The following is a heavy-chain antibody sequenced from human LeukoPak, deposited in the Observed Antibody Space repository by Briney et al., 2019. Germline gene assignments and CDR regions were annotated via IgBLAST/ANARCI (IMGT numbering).Heavy chain of an antibody. CDR1: GFIFSYYD. V-gene: IGHV3-23*01. J-gene: IGHJ4*02. CDR2: ISDSGDAT. CDR3: AKGRGHSKPFDY. D-gene: IGHD4-23*01. Sequence: GGSLRLSCEVSGFIFSYYDMNWVRQAPGKGLEWVSAISDSGDATYYADSVKGRFTISRDNSKSTLYLQMNNLRAEDTALYYCAKGRGHSKPFDYWGQGTLVTVSS.